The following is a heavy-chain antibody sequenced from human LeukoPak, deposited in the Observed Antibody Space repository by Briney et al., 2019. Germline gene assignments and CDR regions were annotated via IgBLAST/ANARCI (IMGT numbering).Heavy chain of an antibody. CDR3: ARHIRFAAFGDYIGY. CDR2: ILDSGDT. D-gene: IGHD3-10*01. Sequence: SETLSLTCFVSDDYVSSRKHSWCWIRQSPGKGLEWIGSILDSGDTFYSPSLKGRVTVSVDTSKNQFSLTLSSVTAADAALYYCARHIRFAAFGDYIGYWGQGTQVTVSS. V-gene: IGHV4-39*01. CDR1: DDYVSSRKHS. J-gene: IGHJ4*02.